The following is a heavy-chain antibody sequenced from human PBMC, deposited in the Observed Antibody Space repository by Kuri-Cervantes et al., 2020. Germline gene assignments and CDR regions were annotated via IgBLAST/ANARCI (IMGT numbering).Heavy chain of an antibody. D-gene: IGHD6-13*01. CDR3: AHRGSSWPYYYYYYMDV. CDR2: IYWDDDK. V-gene: IGHV2-5*02. J-gene: IGHJ6*03. CDR1: GFSLSTSGVG. Sequence: SGPTQVNPTQTLTPTCTFSGFSLSTSGVGVGWIRQPPGKALEWLALIYWDDDKRYSPSLKSRLTITKDTSKNQVVLTMTNMDPVYTATYYCAHRGSSWPYYYYYYMDVWGKGTTVTVSS.